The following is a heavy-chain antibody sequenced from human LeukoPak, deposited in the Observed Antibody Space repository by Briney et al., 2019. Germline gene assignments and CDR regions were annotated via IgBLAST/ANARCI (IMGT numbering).Heavy chain of an antibody. CDR1: GGSISSYC. CDR3: ARAGDNLFDY. CDR2: IYYSGST. V-gene: IGHV4-59*01. J-gene: IGHJ4*02. D-gene: IGHD1-20*01. Sequence: PSETLSLTCTVSGGSISSYCWSWIRQPPGKGLEWIGYIYYSGSTNYNPSLKSQVTISVDTSKNQFSLKLSSVTAADTAVYYCARAGDNLFDYWGQGTLVTVSS.